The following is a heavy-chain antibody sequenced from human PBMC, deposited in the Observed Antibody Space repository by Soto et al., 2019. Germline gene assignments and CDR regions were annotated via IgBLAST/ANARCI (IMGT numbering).Heavy chain of an antibody. D-gene: IGHD6-19*01. CDR2: ISGSGGST. CDR3: AKRGGGWYGGSDFDY. Sequence: EVPLLESGGGLVQPGGSLRLSCAASGFTFSSYAMSWVRQAPGKGLEWVSAISGSGGSTYYADSVKGRFTISRDNSKNTLYLQMNSLRAEDTAVYYCAKRGGGWYGGSDFDYWGQGTLVTVSS. J-gene: IGHJ4*02. CDR1: GFTFSSYA. V-gene: IGHV3-23*01.